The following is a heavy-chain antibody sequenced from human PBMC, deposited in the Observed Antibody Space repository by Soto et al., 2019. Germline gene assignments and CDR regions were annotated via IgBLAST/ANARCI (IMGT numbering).Heavy chain of an antibody. CDR2: INPNTRDT. CDR1: GYTFTDYY. J-gene: IGHJ6*02. V-gene: IGHV1-2*02. Sequence: ASVKVSCKASGYTFTDYYMYWVRQAPGQGLEWMGLINPNTRDTKYAQKFQDRVTMTRDSSISTAYMEPSRLKSEDTAVYDCARDLRGYSGDKGYDYGMDVWGQGTTVTVSS. CDR3: ARDLRGYSGDKGYDYGMDV. D-gene: IGHD5-12*01.